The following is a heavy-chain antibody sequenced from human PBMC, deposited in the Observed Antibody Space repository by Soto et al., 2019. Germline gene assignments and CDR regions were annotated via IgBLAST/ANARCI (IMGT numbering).Heavy chain of an antibody. V-gene: IGHV5-51*01. J-gene: IGHJ5*02. CDR2: IYPGDWDT. D-gene: IGHD2-2*01. Sequence: GESLKIFCRTSGYSFSNFYIGWVRQMPGKGLEWMAIIYPGDWDTKYSSSFQGQVTISADKSISTSYLQRSSLKASDTAMYYCARVKDEVVWPNWFDPWGQGTQVTVSS. CDR3: ARVKDEVVWPNWFDP. CDR1: GYSFSNFY.